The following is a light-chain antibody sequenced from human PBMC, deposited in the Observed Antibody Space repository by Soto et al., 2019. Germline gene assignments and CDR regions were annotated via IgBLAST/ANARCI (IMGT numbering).Light chain of an antibody. Sequence: DIQMTQSPSSLSASVGDRVTITCRASQGISSYLAWYQQKPGKVPMLLIYTASTLQSGVPSRFSGSGSGTDFTPTISSLQPEDVATYYWKKYDRAPFTFGPGTKVDIK. CDR1: QGISSY. CDR2: TAS. V-gene: IGKV1-27*01. CDR3: KKYDRAPFT. J-gene: IGKJ3*01.